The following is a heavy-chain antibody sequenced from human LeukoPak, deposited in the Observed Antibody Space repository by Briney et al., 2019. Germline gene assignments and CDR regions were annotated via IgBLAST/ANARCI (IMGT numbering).Heavy chain of an antibody. J-gene: IGHJ4*02. CDR3: AKGGYSSSSRGYFDY. V-gene: IGHV3-23*01. CDR1: RFTFSSYA. CDR2: ISGSGGST. D-gene: IGHD6-6*01. Sequence: PGGSLRLSCAASRFTFSSYAMSWVRQAPGKGLEWVSGISGSGGSTYYADSVKGRFTISRDNSKNTLYLQMNSLRAEDTAVYYCAKGGYSSSSRGYFDYWGQGTLVTVSS.